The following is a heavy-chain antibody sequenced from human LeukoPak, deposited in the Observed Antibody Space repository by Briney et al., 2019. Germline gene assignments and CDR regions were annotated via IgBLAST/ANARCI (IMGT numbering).Heavy chain of an antibody. D-gene: IGHD3-9*01. J-gene: IGHJ4*02. CDR1: GFTFSSYD. Sequence: GGSLRLSCEASGFTFSSYDMSWVRQAPGKGLEWVSAISGSGGSTYYADSVKGRFTISRDNSKNTLYLQMNSLRAEDTAVYYCAKDPRLFYDILTGYSNYFDYWGQGTLVTVSS. CDR2: ISGSGGST. V-gene: IGHV3-23*01. CDR3: AKDPRLFYDILTGYSNYFDY.